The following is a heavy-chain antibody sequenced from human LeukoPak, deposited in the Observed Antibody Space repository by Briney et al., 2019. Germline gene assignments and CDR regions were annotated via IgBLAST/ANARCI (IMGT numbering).Heavy chain of an antibody. J-gene: IGHJ4*02. V-gene: IGHV4-31*03. Sequence: SETLSLTCTVSGVPISSGGYYWSWIRQHPGKGLEWIGYIYYSGSTYYNPSLKSRVTISVDTSKNQFSLKLSSVTAADTAVYYCAREAGAYYDILTGYPLSPLYFDYWGQGTLVTVSS. CDR3: AREAGAYYDILTGYPLSPLYFDY. D-gene: IGHD3-9*01. CDR1: GVPISSGGYY. CDR2: IYYSGST.